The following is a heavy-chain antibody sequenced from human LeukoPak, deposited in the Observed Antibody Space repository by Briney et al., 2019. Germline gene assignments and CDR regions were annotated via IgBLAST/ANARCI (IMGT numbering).Heavy chain of an antibody. CDR1: GFTFTSSA. CDR3: ARVLITMVRGVDYYYYYGMDV. CDR2: IVVGSGNT. J-gene: IGHJ6*02. D-gene: IGHD3-10*01. V-gene: IGHV1-58*01. Sequence: GASVKVSCKASGFTFTSSAVQWVRQARGQRLEWIGWIVVGSGNTNYAQKLQGRVTMTTDTSTSTAYMELRSLRSDDTAVYYCARVLITMVRGVDYYYYYGMDVWGQGTTVTVSS.